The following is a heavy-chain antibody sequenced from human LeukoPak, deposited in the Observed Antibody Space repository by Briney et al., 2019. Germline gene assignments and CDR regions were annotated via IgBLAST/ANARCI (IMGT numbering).Heavy chain of an antibody. CDR3: AKYAIAAAKYFFDY. Sequence: NPGGSLRLSCAASGFTFSSYSMNWVRQAPGKGLEWVSSISSSSTYIYYADSVKGRFTISRDNAKNSLDLQMDSLRAEDTAVYYCAKYAIAAAKYFFDYWGQGTLVTVSS. CDR1: GFTFSSYS. D-gene: IGHD6-6*01. J-gene: IGHJ4*02. CDR2: ISSSSTYI. V-gene: IGHV3-21*01.